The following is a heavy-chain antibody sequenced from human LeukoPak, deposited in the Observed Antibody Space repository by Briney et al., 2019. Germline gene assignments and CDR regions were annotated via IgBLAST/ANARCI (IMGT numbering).Heavy chain of an antibody. Sequence: GGSLRLSCAAFGFTVNNAWMSWVRQGPGKGLEWVGRIKSRTDGGTTDYAAPVKGRFTISRDDSRNALYLQMTSLKTEDTAMYYCSTDQVVVGPCWGQGTLVTVSS. CDR1: GFTVNNAW. CDR3: STDQVVVGPC. J-gene: IGHJ4*02. V-gene: IGHV3-15*01. CDR2: IKSRTDGGTT. D-gene: IGHD3-22*01.